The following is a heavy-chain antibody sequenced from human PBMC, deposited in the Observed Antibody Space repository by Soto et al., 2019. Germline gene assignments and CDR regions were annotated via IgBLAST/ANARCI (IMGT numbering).Heavy chain of an antibody. V-gene: IGHV2-70*13. CDR1: GFSLTSPGMC. Sequence: SGPTLVSPTETLTLTCTFAGFSLTSPGMCVSWIRQSPGKALEWLALIERDDDDKYYSTSLKTRLTISKDTRKNQVVLTMANMEPADTATYYCARSIRGPRRFNGMDVWGQGTTVTVSS. J-gene: IGHJ6*02. CDR3: ARSIRGPRRFNGMDV. CDR2: IERDDDDK. D-gene: IGHD1-20*01.